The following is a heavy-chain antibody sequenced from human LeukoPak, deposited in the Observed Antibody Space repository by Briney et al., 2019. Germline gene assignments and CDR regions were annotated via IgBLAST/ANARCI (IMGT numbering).Heavy chain of an antibody. CDR1: GYTFTGYY. J-gene: IGHJ6*03. Sequence: ASVKVSCKASGYTFTGYYMHWVRQAPGQGLEWMGWINPNSGGTDYAQKFQGRVTMTRDTSISTAYMELSRLRSDDTAVYYCARAHIPFWAVTSVYYMDVWGKGTTVTVSS. CDR3: ARAHIPFWAVTSVYYMDV. CDR2: INPNSGGT. D-gene: IGHD1/OR15-1a*01. V-gene: IGHV1-2*02.